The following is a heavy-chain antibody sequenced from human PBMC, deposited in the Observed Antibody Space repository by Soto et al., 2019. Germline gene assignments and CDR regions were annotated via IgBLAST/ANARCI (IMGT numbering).Heavy chain of an antibody. V-gene: IGHV3-7*04. J-gene: IGHJ4*02. CDR3: AGGTGLAY. CDR2: IKQDGSEK. Sequence: EVQLVESGGGLVQPGGSLRLSCAASGFTFSTYWMTWVRQAPGKGLEWAGNIKQDGSEKYYVDSVKGRFTISRDNAKNSLYLQMSSLRAEDTAVYYCAGGTGLAYWGQGTLVTVSS. CDR1: GFTFSTYW.